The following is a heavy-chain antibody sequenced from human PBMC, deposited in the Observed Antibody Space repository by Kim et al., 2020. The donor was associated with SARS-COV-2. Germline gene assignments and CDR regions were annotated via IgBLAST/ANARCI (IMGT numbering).Heavy chain of an antibody. J-gene: IGHJ6*03. D-gene: IGHD7-27*01. CDR3: AREAWDYYYYYYMDV. V-gene: IGHV3-21*01. Sequence: DRGRFTISRENAKNSLYLQMNSLRAEDTAVYYCAREAWDYYYYYYMDVWGKGTTVTVSS.